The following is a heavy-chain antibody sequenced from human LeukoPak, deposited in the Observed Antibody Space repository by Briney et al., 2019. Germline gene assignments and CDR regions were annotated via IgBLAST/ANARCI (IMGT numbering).Heavy chain of an antibody. J-gene: IGHJ4*02. D-gene: IGHD2-2*01. Sequence: GGSLRLSCAASGFTFSSYGMHWVRQAPGKGLEWVAVIWYDGSNKYYADSVKGRFTISRDNSKNTLYLQMNSLRAEDTAVYYCARGGYCSSTSCYWGYFEYWGQGTLVTVSS. V-gene: IGHV3-33*01. CDR2: IWYDGSNK. CDR1: GFTFSSYG. CDR3: ARGGYCSSTSCYWGYFEY.